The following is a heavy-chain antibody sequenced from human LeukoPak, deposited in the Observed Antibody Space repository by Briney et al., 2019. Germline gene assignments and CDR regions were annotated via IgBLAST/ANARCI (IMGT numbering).Heavy chain of an antibody. J-gene: IGHJ3*01. Sequence: GGSLRLSCAASGFTSSDYALIWVRQAPGKGLGWISAIGGTGNTYYADSVKGRFTIFRDNSKNTVYLQMNSLRAEDTALYYCGKDPNGDYVGAFDFWGQGTMVTVSS. CDR3: GKDPNGDYVGAFDF. D-gene: IGHD4-17*01. CDR2: IGGTGNT. CDR1: GFTSSDYA. V-gene: IGHV3-23*01.